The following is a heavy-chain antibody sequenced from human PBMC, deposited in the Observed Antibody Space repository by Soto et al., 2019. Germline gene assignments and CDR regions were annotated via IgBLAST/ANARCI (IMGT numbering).Heavy chain of an antibody. CDR1: GFTFNSYA. J-gene: IGHJ4*02. CDR3: AREYSSAWKTVDY. Sequence: EVQLLESGGGLVQPGRSLRLSCAASGFTFNSYAVSWVRQAPGKGLEWVSAISDIGGTTYYADSVKGRFTISRDNSKNTLYLQMNSLRAEDTAVYYCAREYSSAWKTVDYWVQGTLVTVSS. D-gene: IGHD6-19*01. V-gene: IGHV3-23*01. CDR2: ISDIGGTT.